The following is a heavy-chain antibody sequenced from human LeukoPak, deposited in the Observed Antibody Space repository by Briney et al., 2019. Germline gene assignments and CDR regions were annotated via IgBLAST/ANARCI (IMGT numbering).Heavy chain of an antibody. CDR1: GFTFSSYA. CDR2: ISYDGSYK. CDR3: ARDPRGEGPFDS. Sequence: GGSLRLSCAASGFTFSSYAMHWVRQAPGKGLEWVAIISYDGSYKYYADSVKGRFTISRDNSKSTLYLQMNSLRAEDTAVYYCARDPRGEGPFDSWGQGTLVTVSS. V-gene: IGHV3-30*04. D-gene: IGHD3-10*01. J-gene: IGHJ4*02.